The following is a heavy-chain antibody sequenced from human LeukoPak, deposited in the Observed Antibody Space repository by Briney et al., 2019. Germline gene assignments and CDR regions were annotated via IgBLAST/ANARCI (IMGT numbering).Heavy chain of an antibody. CDR2: INHSGST. J-gene: IGHJ4*02. CDR3: ARGYVMYYDFWSGQRHTLDY. Sequence: PSETLSLTCAVYGGSFSGYYWSWIRQPPGKGLEWIGEINHSGSTNYNPSLKSRVTISVDTSKNQFSLKLSSVTAADTAVYYCARGYVMYYDFWSGQRHTLDYWGQGTLVTVSS. D-gene: IGHD3-3*01. V-gene: IGHV4-34*01. CDR1: GGSFSGYY.